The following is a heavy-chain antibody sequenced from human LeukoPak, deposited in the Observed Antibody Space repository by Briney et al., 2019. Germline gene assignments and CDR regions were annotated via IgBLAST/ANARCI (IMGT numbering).Heavy chain of an antibody. J-gene: IGHJ4*02. CDR2: IYPRDGST. CDR3: GRRRLLGYCSWTSCLIRRYFDY. D-gene: IGHD2-2*01. Sequence: VASVKVSCKASGYTFTSNYIHWVRQAPGQGLEWMGMIYPRDGSTSYAQKFQGRVTMTRDTSTSTAYMELSSLRSEDTAMYYCGRRRLLGYCSWTSCLIRRYFDYWGQGTLVTVSS. CDR1: GYTFTSNY. V-gene: IGHV1-46*01.